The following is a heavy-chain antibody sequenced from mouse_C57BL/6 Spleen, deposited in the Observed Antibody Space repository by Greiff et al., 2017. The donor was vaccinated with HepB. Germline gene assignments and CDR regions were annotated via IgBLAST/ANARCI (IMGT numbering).Heavy chain of an antibody. CDR3: ARDRTGAEAMDY. CDR2: ISDGGSYT. V-gene: IGHV5-4*01. J-gene: IGHJ4*01. CDR1: GFTFSSYA. D-gene: IGHD4-1*01. Sequence: EVMLVESGGGLVKPGGSLKFSCAASGFTFSSYAMSWVRQTPEKRLEWVATISDGGSYTYYPDNVKGRFTISRDNAKNNLYLQMSHLKSEDTAMYYCARDRTGAEAMDYWGQGTSGTGSS.